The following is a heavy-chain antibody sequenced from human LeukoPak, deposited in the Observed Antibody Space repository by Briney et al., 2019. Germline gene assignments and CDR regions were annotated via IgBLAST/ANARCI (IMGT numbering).Heavy chain of an antibody. V-gene: IGHV3-30*18. J-gene: IGHJ6*02. CDR3: TKCYLGGSSCYRSGMDV. CDR1: VVTFNNYV. D-gene: IGHD2-15*01. Sequence: VGALRLSCAPSVVTFNNYVMHWVRQAPGKGLEWGAVISYVVNIKYYAESVRSRFTISRDNTKSTLCLQMYTARPEDRAVYYCTKCYLGGSSCYRSGMDVWGQGTTVIVSS. CDR2: ISYVVNIK.